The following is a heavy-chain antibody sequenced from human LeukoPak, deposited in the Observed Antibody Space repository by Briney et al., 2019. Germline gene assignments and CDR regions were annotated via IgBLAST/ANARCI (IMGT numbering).Heavy chain of an antibody. CDR2: IHYSGST. J-gene: IGHJ3*02. V-gene: IGHV4-59*01. CDR1: GGSISSYY. Sequence: SETLSLTCTVSGGSISSYYWSWIRQPPGKGLEWIGYIHYSGSTNYNPSLTSRVTISVDTSKNQFSLKLSSVTAADTAVYYCARSLLWFGEPGDAFDIWGQGTMVTVSS. CDR3: ARSLLWFGEPGDAFDI. D-gene: IGHD3-10*01.